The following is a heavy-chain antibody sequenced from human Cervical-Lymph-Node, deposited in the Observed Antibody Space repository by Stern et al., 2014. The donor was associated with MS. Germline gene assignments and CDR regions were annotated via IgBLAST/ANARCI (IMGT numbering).Heavy chain of an antibody. Sequence: MQLVESGGGVVQPGRSLRLSCAASGFIFSSYAMHWVRQAPGKGLEWVAFLCNEGSKQFYADSVKGRFTMSRDKYNTHMSMHMNSLRPEDTAVYYCGRDTCRGGGCYFRYWGQGILITVSS. CDR2: LCNEGSKQ. D-gene: IGHD2-15*01. J-gene: IGHJ4*02. CDR1: GFIFSSYA. V-gene: IGHV3-30*03. CDR3: GRDTCRGGGCYFRY.